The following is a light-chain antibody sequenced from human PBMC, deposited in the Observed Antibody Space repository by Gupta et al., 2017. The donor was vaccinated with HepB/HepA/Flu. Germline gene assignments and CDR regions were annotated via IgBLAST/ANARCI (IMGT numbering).Light chain of an antibody. J-gene: IGKJ1*01. V-gene: IGKV2-28*01. CDR1: QSLLHSTGDNY. CDR3: MQALQTPRT. CDR2: LGS. Sequence: DIVMTQSPLSLPVTPGEPASISCRSSQSLLHSTGDNYLDWYLQKPGQSPQLLIYLGSNRASGGPDRFSGSGSGTDFTLKISRVDAEDVGVYYCMQALQTPRTFGQGTKVEIK.